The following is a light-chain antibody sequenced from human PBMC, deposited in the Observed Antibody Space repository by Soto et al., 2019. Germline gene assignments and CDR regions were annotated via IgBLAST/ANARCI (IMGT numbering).Light chain of an antibody. CDR3: CSFAVGAALV. V-gene: IGLV2-23*01. CDR1: SSNVGTYDL. Sequence: QSALTQPASVSASPGQSITISCTGTSSNVGTYDLVSWYQHHPDKAPKLIIYEGTKRPSGISSRFSGSKSGNTASLTISGLQAEDDADYYCCSFAVGAALVFGGATKVTVL. J-gene: IGLJ2*01. CDR2: EGT.